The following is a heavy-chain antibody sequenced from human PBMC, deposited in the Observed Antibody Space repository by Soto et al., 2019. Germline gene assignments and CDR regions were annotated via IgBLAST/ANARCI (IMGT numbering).Heavy chain of an antibody. CDR3: AKDKGYDVLTFHGMDV. CDR2: ISHDGTKK. V-gene: IGHV3-30*18. D-gene: IGHD3-9*01. Sequence: VAVISHDGTKKYYADSVTGRFTISRDNSKNTLYLQMNSLRDEDTAVYYCAKDKGYDVLTFHGMDVWGQGTTVTVSS. J-gene: IGHJ6*02.